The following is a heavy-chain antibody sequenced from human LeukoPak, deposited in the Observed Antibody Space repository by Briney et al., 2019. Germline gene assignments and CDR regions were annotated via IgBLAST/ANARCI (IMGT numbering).Heavy chain of an antibody. D-gene: IGHD4-17*01. V-gene: IGHV4-59*01. CDR3: ATGYGDFRVEGRYFYS. CDR2: VHYSGTT. J-gene: IGHJ4*02. CDR1: GGFNTHYY. Sequence: SETLSLTCSVSGGFNTHYYWSWIRQPPGKGLEFIGHVHYSGTTNYNPSLRSRVTISIDTSKKHFFLKLKSVTAADTAVYYCATGYGDFRVEGRYFYSWGQGTLVTVSS.